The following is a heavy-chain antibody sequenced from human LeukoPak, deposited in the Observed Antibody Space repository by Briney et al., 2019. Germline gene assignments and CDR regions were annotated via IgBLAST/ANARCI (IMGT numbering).Heavy chain of an antibody. CDR1: GGSISSYY. Sequence: SETLSLTCTVPGGSISSYYWSWIRQPPGKGLEWIGYIYYSGSTNYNPSLKSRVTISVDTSKNQFSLKLSSVTAADTAVYYCARSGITYYYGSGSYSFDYWGQGTLVTVSS. D-gene: IGHD3-10*01. V-gene: IGHV4-59*08. CDR3: ARSGITYYYGSGSYSFDY. J-gene: IGHJ4*02. CDR2: IYYSGST.